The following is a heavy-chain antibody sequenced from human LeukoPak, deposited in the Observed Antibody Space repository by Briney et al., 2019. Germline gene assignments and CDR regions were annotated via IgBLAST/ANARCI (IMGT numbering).Heavy chain of an antibody. CDR2: ISGSGGST. Sequence: GGSLRPSCAASGFTFSSYAMSWVRQAPGKGLEWVSAISGSGGSTYYADSVKGRFTISRDNSKNTLYLHMNSLRAEDTAVYYCAKLSPRLGYSGSRTYYFDYWGRGTLVTVSS. J-gene: IGHJ4*02. D-gene: IGHD1-26*01. V-gene: IGHV3-23*01. CDR3: AKLSPRLGYSGSRTYYFDY. CDR1: GFTFSSYA.